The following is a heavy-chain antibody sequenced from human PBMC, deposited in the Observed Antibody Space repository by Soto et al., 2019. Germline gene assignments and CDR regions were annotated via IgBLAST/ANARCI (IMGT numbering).Heavy chain of an antibody. CDR3: ARVLPPAAY. CDR1: GYTFTSYG. V-gene: IGHV1-3*01. J-gene: IGHJ4*02. CDR2: INAGNGNT. Sequence: GASVKVSCKASGYTFTSYGISWVRQAPGQRLEWMGWINAGNGNTKYSQKFQGRVTITRDTFASTAYMELSSLRSEDTAVYYCARVLPPAAYWVQGTLVTVSS.